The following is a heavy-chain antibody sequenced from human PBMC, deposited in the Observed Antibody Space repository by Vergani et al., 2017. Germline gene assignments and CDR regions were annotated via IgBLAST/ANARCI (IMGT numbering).Heavy chain of an antibody. Sequence: QLQLQESGPGLVKPSETLSLICTVSGGSVYHSRYYWGWIRQPPGKGLEWIASIYYSGSTYYNPSLMRRVTISVDAPNNQFSLKLSSVTASDTAVYYCARHRSPEDYYGSGNYVDYWGQGTLVTVSS. V-gene: IGHV4-39*01. CDR2: IYYSGST. J-gene: IGHJ4*02. CDR1: GGSVYHSRYY. D-gene: IGHD3-10*01. CDR3: ARHRSPEDYYGSGNYVDY.